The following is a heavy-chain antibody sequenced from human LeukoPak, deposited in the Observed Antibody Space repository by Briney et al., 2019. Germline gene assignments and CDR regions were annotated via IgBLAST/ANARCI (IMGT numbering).Heavy chain of an antibody. Sequence: PSETLSLTCTVSGGSISTRSYYWGWIRQPPGKGLEWIGSIFYSGSTYYNPSLKSRVTISVDRSKNQFSLKLSSVTAADTAVYYCARLEQPVYYFDYWGQGTLVTVSS. CDR2: IFYSGST. CDR3: ARLEQPVYYFDY. D-gene: IGHD6-6*01. V-gene: IGHV4-39*07. CDR1: GGSISTRSYY. J-gene: IGHJ4*02.